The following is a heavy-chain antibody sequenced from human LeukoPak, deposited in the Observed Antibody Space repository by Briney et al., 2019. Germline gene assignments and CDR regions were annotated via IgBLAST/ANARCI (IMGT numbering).Heavy chain of an antibody. D-gene: IGHD1-26*01. CDR2: INHSGST. CDR1: GGSFSGYY. V-gene: IGHV4-34*01. J-gene: IGHJ1*01. CDR3: ARGGGRGSYYSPGYFQH. Sequence: SETLSLTCAVYGGSFSGYYWSWIRQPPGKGLEWIGEINHSGSTNYNPSLKSRVTISVDTSKNQFSLKLSSVTAADTAVYYCARGGGRGSYYSPGYFQHWGQGTLVTVSS.